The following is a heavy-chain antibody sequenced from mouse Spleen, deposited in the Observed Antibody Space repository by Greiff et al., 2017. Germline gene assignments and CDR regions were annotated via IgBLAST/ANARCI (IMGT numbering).Heavy chain of an antibody. D-gene: IGHD4-1*01. CDR1: GFNIKDYY. CDR3: ASWDPFAY. CDR2: IDPENGNT. J-gene: IGHJ3*01. Sequence: VQLQQSGAELVRPGALVKLSCKASGFNIKDYYMHWVKQRPEQGLEWIGWIDPENGNTIYDPKFQGKASITADTSSNTAYLQLSSLTSEDTAVYYCASWDPFAYWGQGTLVTVSA. V-gene: IGHV14-1*02.